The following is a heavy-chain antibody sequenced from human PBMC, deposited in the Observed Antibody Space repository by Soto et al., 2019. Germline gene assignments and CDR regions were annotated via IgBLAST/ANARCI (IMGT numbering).Heavy chain of an antibody. J-gene: IGHJ1*01. Sequence: GASVKVSCKASGGTFSSYAISWVRQAPGQGLEWMGGIIPIFGTANYAQKSQGRVTITADKSTSTAYMELSSLRSEDTAVYYCASQWELLPHFQHWGQGTLVTVSS. V-gene: IGHV1-69*06. CDR3: ASQWELLPHFQH. CDR2: IIPIFGTA. D-gene: IGHD1-26*01. CDR1: GGTFSSYA.